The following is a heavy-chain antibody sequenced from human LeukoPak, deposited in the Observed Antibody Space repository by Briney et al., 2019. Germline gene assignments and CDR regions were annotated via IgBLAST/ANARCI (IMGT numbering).Heavy chain of an antibody. D-gene: IGHD6-19*01. J-gene: IGHJ4*02. V-gene: IGHV4-39*07. CDR2: IYHSGST. Sequence: PSETLSLTCTVSGGSISSGGYYWSWIRQHPGKGLEWIGEIYHSGSTNYNPSLKSRVTISVDKSKNQFSLKLSSVTAADTAVYYCVIAVAGTVDYWGQGTLVTVSS. CDR1: GGSISSGGYY. CDR3: VIAVAGTVDY.